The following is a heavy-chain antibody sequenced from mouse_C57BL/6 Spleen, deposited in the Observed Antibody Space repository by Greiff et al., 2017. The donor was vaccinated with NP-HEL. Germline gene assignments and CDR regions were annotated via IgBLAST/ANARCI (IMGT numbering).Heavy chain of an antibody. J-gene: IGHJ2*01. CDR2: IDPSDSET. D-gene: IGHD1-1*01. Sequence: QVQLQQPGAELVRPGSSVKLSCKASGYTFTSYWMHWVKQRPIQGLEWIGNIDPSDSETHYNQKFKDKATLTVDKSSSTAYMQLSSLTSEDSAVYYSARSGYYGSSYYFDYWGQGTTLTVSS. CDR3: ARSGYYGSSYYFDY. CDR1: GYTFTSYW. V-gene: IGHV1-52*01.